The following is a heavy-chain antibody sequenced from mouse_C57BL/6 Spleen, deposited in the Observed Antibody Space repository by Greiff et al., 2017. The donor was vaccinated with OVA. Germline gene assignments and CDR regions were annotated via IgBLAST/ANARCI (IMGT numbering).Heavy chain of an antibody. CDR3: ARDPSLYYDYEAWFAY. J-gene: IGHJ3*01. Sequence: EVMLVESGGGLVKPGGSLKLSCAASGFTFSSYAMSWVRQTPEKRLEWVATISDGGSYTYYPDNVKGRFTISRDNAKNNLYLQMSHLKSEDTAMYYCARDPSLYYDYEAWFAYWGQGTLVTVSA. D-gene: IGHD2-4*01. CDR1: GFTFSSYA. V-gene: IGHV5-4*03. CDR2: ISDGGSYT.